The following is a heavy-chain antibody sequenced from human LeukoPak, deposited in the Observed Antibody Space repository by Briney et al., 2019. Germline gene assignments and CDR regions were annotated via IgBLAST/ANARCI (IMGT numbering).Heavy chain of an antibody. D-gene: IGHD3-3*01. J-gene: IGHJ4*02. CDR3: AIDPPITIFVVVTRPFDY. CDR1: GFTFSNAW. V-gene: IGHV3-15*01. Sequence: GGSLRLSCAASGFTFSNAWMRWVRQAPGKGLEWVGRIKSKTDGGTTDYAAPVKGRFTISRHDSKNTLYLQMNSLQTEDTAVDYCAIDPPITIFVVVTRPFDYWGQGTLATVSS. CDR2: IKSKTDGGTT.